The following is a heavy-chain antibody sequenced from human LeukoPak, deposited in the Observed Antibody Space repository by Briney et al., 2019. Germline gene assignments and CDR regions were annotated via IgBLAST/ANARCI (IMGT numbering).Heavy chain of an antibody. J-gene: IGHJ4*02. CDR3: VDLDSGLDY. Sequence: GGSLRLSCAASGFIFSSSAMSWVRQAPGEGLEWVSSISTSGGSISYADSVKGRFTISRDNSKNTLSLQMNSLRAEDTAVYYCVDLDSGLDYWGQGTLVTVSS. CDR1: GFIFSSSA. V-gene: IGHV3-23*01. CDR2: ISTSGGSI. D-gene: IGHD6-19*01.